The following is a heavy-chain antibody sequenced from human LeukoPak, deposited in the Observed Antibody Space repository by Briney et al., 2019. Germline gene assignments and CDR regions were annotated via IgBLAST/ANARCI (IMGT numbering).Heavy chain of an antibody. CDR3: ARVRGYSYGPFGY. CDR1: GGSISNYY. Sequence: ASETLSLTCTVSGGSISNYYWNWIRQPPGKGLELIGYIYYSGTTNYNPSLKSRVSMSVDTSKNQFSLKLSSVTAADTAVYYCARVRGYSYGPFGYWGQGTLVTVSS. CDR2: IYYSGTT. J-gene: IGHJ4*02. V-gene: IGHV4-59*08. D-gene: IGHD5-18*01.